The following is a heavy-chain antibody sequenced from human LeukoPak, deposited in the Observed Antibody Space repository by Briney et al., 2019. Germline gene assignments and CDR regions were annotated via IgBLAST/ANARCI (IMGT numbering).Heavy chain of an antibody. V-gene: IGHV4-59*01. D-gene: IGHD4-11*01. CDR2: IYYSGST. Sequence: NASETLSLTCSVSGGSISSYYWSWLRQPPGKGLEWIGYIYYSGSTNYNPSLKSRVTILVDTPKNQFSLKLSSVTAADTAVYYCASRTVTTTLDYFDYWGQGTLVTVSS. CDR3: ASRTVTTTLDYFDY. J-gene: IGHJ4*02. CDR1: GGSISSYY.